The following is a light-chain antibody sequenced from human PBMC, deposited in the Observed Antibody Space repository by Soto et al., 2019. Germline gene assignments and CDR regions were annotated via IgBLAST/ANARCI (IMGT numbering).Light chain of an antibody. Sequence: QSVLTQPPSASGTPGQRVTISCSGSSSNIGSKTVNWYQQLPRTTPQQLIYSNYQRPSGVPDRLSGCKSGTSASLAISGLQSEDEADYYCSAWDASLSGDVFGAGTKVTVL. J-gene: IGLJ1*01. CDR3: SAWDASLSGDV. CDR2: SNY. V-gene: IGLV1-44*01. CDR1: SSNIGSKT.